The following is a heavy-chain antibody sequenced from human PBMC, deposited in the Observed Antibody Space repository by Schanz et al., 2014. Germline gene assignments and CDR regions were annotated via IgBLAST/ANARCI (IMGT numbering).Heavy chain of an antibody. CDR2: LSGSGGST. Sequence: EVQLLESGGGLAQPGGSLRLSCAASGFTLSNYAMSWVRQAPGKGLEWVSALSGSGGSTYYADSVKGRFTISRDNAKNSVFLQMNSLRAEDTAVYYCVRDSFFAFDYWGQGTLVTVSS. V-gene: IGHV3-23*01. J-gene: IGHJ4*02. CDR3: VRDSFFAFDY. D-gene: IGHD3-3*01. CDR1: GFTLSNYA.